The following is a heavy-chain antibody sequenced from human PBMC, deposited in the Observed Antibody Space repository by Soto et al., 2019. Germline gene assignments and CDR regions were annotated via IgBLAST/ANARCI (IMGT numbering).Heavy chain of an antibody. D-gene: IGHD2-21*01. CDR1: GGSISSYY. J-gene: IGHJ4*02. CDR3: ARRVVNIDY. CDR2: INHSGST. Sequence: SETLSLTCTVSGGSISSYYWSWIRQPPGKGLEWIGEINHSGSTNYNPSLKSRVTISVDTSKNQFSLKLSSVTAADTAVYYCARRVVNIDYWGQGTLVTVS. V-gene: IGHV4-34*01.